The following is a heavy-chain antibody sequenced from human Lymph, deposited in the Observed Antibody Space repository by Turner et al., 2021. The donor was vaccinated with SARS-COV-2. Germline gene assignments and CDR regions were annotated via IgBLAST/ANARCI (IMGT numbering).Heavy chain of an antibody. CDR3: ARDRGGFGAYYYGMDV. Sequence: EVQLVESGGGLVQPGGSLRLSCAASGFTFSSYSMNWVRQAPGKGLEWVSYISISSSIIYYADSVKGRFTISRDNAKNSLYLQMNSLRDEDTAVYYCARDRGGFGAYYYGMDVWGQGTTVTVSS. CDR1: GFTFSSYS. CDR2: ISISSSII. V-gene: IGHV3-48*02. D-gene: IGHD3-10*01. J-gene: IGHJ6*02.